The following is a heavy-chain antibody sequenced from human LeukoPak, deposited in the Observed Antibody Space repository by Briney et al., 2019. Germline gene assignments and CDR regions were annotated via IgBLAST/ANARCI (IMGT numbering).Heavy chain of an antibody. CDR3: ARDTQHYYDSSGYYSL. D-gene: IGHD3-22*01. Sequence: SETLSLTCTVSGGSISSYYWSWIRQPPGKGLEWIGNIYYSGSTYYNPSLKSRVTISVDTSKNQFSLKLSSVTAADTAVYYCARDTQHYYDSSGYYSLWGQGTLVTVSP. V-gene: IGHV4-59*12. CDR1: GGSISSYY. CDR2: IYYSGST. J-gene: IGHJ4*02.